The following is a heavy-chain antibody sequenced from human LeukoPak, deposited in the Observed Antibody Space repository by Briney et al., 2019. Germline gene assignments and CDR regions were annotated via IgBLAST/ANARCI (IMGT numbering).Heavy chain of an antibody. V-gene: IGHV3-53*01. CDR2: ICSGDIT. CDR3: ARGSGYSYGFPDY. J-gene: IGHJ4*02. D-gene: IGHD5-18*01. CDR1: GFSVSNNY. Sequence: GGSLRLSCAASGFSVSNNYMSWVRQAPGKGLEWVSVICSGDITYYTDSVKGRFTISRDNSKNTLYLQMNSLRAEDTAVYYCARGSGYSYGFPDYWGQGTLVTVSS.